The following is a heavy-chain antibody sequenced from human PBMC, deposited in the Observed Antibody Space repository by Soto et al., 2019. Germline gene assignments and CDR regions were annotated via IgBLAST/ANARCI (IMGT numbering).Heavy chain of an antibody. CDR1: GFTFSDYY. D-gene: IGHD2-15*01. J-gene: IGHJ5*02. CDR2: ISNNGNTI. CDR3: ARELYWSNWFDP. Sequence: GGSLRLSCAASGFTFSDYYMSWIRQAPGKGLEWVSYISNNGNTIYYVDSVKGRFTISRDNAKNALYLHMNSLRAEDTAVYYCARELYWSNWFDPWGQGTLVTVS. V-gene: IGHV3-11*01.